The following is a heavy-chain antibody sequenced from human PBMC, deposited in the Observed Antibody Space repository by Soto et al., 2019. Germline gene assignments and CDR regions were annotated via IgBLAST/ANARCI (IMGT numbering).Heavy chain of an antibody. Sequence: PSETLSLTCTVSGGSISSSIYYWGWIRQPPGKGLEWIGNIDYSGSTYYNPSLKSRVTISVDRSKNQFSLKLSSVTAADTAVYYCARGPPDVWGQGTLVTVSS. V-gene: IGHV4-39*07. J-gene: IGHJ4*02. CDR1: GGSISSSIYY. D-gene: IGHD3-16*01. CDR2: IDYSGST. CDR3: ARGPPDV.